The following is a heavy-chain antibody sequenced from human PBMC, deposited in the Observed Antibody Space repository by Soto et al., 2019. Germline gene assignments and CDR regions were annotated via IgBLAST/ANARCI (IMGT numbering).Heavy chain of an antibody. Sequence: YETLSLTCTVTGDSINNRRYYWGWIRQPPGKGLEWIGSIYYSGSTYNNPSLKSRVSMSVDTSKNQFSLKLRSVTAADTALYYCARQRTSVVTQAYFDSWGQGSLVTVSS. CDR2: IYYSGST. CDR3: ARQRTSVVTQAYFDS. CDR1: GDSINNRRYY. D-gene: IGHD2-21*02. J-gene: IGHJ4*02. V-gene: IGHV4-39*01.